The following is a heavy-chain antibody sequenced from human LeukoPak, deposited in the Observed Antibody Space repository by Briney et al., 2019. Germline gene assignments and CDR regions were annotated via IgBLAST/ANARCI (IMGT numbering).Heavy chain of an antibody. CDR3: AGMIVGADYFDY. V-gene: IGHV3-74*01. J-gene: IGHJ4*02. CDR2: INSDGSST. CDR1: GFTFSSYW. Sequence: PGGSLRLSCAASGFTFSSYWMHWVRQAPGKGLVWVSRINSDGSSTSYADSVKGRFTISRDNAKNTLYLQMNSLRAEDTAVYYCAGMIVGADYFDYWGQGTLVTVSS. D-gene: IGHD1-26*01.